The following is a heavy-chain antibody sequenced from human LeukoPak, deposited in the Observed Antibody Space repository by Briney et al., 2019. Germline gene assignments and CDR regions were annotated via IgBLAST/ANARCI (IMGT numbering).Heavy chain of an antibody. D-gene: IGHD1-26*01. V-gene: IGHV4-4*07. CDR3: ARARGKVGATRQYFYY. Sequence: SETLSLTCTVSGGSISSYYWSWIRQPAGKGLEWIGRIYTSGSTNYNPSLKSRVTMSVDTSKNQFSLKLSSVTAADTAVYYCARARGKVGATRQYFYYWGQGTLVTVPS. CDR2: IYTSGST. CDR1: GGSISSYY. J-gene: IGHJ4*02.